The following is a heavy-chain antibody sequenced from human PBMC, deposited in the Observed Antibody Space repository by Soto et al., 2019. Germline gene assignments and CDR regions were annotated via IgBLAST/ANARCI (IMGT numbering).Heavy chain of an antibody. J-gene: IGHJ6*02. D-gene: IGHD3-10*01. CDR1: GGTLSDYA. V-gene: IGHV1-69*13. CDR3: AVAAVREILTEQSSGMAV. CDR2: IMPTVDSA. Sequence: VASVKVSCKASGGTLSDYAVSWLRQARGQGLEWMGGIMPTVDSANYAQKFQGRLTITADESTSTANMELSSLTSDDTAIYYCAVAAVREILTEQSSGMAVWGQGTTVTVSS.